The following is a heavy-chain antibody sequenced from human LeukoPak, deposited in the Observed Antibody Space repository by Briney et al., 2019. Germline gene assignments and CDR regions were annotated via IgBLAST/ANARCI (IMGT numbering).Heavy chain of an antibody. Sequence: YSGGSTYYADSVKGRFTISRDNSKNTLYLQMNSLRAEDTAVHYCARNSGSYPYFDYWGQGTLVTVSS. D-gene: IGHD1-26*01. CDR3: ARNSGSYPYFDY. J-gene: IGHJ4*02. CDR2: YSGGST. V-gene: IGHV3-53*01.